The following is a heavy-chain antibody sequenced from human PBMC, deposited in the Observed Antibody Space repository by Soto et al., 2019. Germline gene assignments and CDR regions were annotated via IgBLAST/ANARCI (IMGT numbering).Heavy chain of an antibody. CDR1: GFTFSSYW. CDR3: ARVGNWFGELSHFDY. Sequence: EVQLVESGGGLVQPGGSLRLSCAASGFTFSSYWMSWVRQAPGKGLEWVANIKQDGSEKYYVDSVKGRFTISRDNAKNSLYLQMNSLRAEDTAVDYCARVGNWFGELSHFDYWGQGTLVTVSS. V-gene: IGHV3-7*04. D-gene: IGHD3-10*01. CDR2: IKQDGSEK. J-gene: IGHJ4*02.